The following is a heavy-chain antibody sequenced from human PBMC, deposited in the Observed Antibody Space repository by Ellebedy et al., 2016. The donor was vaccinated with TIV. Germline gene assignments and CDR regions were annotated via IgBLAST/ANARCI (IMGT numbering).Heavy chain of an antibody. CDR3: ARGARFCSGGSCYVCDF. CDR2: VHPYNCDT. CDR1: GYTFTSQE. V-gene: IGHV1-8*03. J-gene: IGHJ4*02. Sequence: AASVKVSCKASGYTFTSQEIAWVRQATGQSPEWMGWVHPYNCDTGYAQQFQGRITITTDTSRSTAYMELGSLKSGDTAVYYCARGARFCSGGSCYVCDFWGQGTLVTVSS. D-gene: IGHD2-15*01.